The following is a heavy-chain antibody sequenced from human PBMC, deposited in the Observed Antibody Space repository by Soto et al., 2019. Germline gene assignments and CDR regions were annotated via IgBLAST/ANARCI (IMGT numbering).Heavy chain of an antibody. Sequence: QVQLVQSGAEVKKPGSSVKVSCTASGGTFSDYAFSWVRQAPGQGLEGMGGIIPMFSSSSFAQKFQGRLTTTAADSTTTAYMSLRSMGSSDTAMYYCATDFVFQQHLFVFDLWGPGTLVTVST. V-gene: IGHV1-69*01. CDR2: IIPMFSSS. CDR1: GGTFSDYA. CDR3: ATDFVFQQHLFVFDL. D-gene: IGHD3-10*02. J-gene: IGHJ4*02.